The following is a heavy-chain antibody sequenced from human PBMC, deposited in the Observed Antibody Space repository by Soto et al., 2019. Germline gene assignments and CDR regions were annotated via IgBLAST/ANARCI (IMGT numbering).Heavy chain of an antibody. CDR2: INPNSGGT. D-gene: IGHD5-12*01. CDR1: GYTFTGYY. CDR3: ARGGVVLWFGEPNRGRGYSGYDSPVSYFDY. V-gene: IGHV1-2*04. J-gene: IGHJ4*02. Sequence: GASVKVSCKASGYTFTGYYMHWVRQAPGQGLEWMGWINPNSGGTNYAQKFQGWVTMTRDTSISTAYMELSRLRSDDTAVYYCARGGVVLWFGEPNRGRGYSGYDSPVSYFDYWGQGTLVTVSS.